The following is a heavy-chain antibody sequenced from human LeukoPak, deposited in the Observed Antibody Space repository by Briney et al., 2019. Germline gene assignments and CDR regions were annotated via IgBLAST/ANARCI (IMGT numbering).Heavy chain of an antibody. CDR3: ARGLLKGIPVAGTP. Sequence: SETLSLTCAVYGGSFSGYFWSWIRQPPGKGLEGIGEINHSGVTNYNTSLRSRGSISVDTSKNQFSLKLRSVTAADTAVYYCARGLLKGIPVAGTPWGQGTLVSVSS. CDR2: INHSGVT. V-gene: IGHV4-34*01. D-gene: IGHD6-19*01. J-gene: IGHJ5*02. CDR1: GGSFSGYF.